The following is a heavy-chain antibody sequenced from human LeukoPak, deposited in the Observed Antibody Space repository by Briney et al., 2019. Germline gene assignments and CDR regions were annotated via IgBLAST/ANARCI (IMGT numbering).Heavy chain of an antibody. D-gene: IGHD6-13*01. J-gene: IGHJ4*02. V-gene: IGHV5-10-1*01. CDR1: GYSFTSYW. CDR3: ARRYRAAAVPFDY. Sequence: GESLKISCKGSGYSFTSYWISWVRQMPGKGLEWMGRIDPSDSYTNYSPSFQGHVTISVDKSISTAYLQWSSLKASDTAMYYCARRYRAAAVPFDYWGQGTLVTASS. CDR2: IDPSDSYT.